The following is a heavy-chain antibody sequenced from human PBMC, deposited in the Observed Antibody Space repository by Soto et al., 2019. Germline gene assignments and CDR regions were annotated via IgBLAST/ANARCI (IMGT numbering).Heavy chain of an antibody. D-gene: IGHD3-3*01. CDR1: GGSFSGYY. V-gene: IGHV4-34*01. J-gene: IGHJ6*03. CDR2: INHSGST. CDR3: ARGRRGQGPGYDFWSGYYKDDYYYYYMDV. Sequence: SETLSLTCAVYGGSFSGYYWSWIRQPPGKGLEWIGEINHSGSTNYNPSLKSRVTISVDTSKNQFSLRLSSVTAADTAVYYCARGRRGQGPGYDFWSGYYKDDYYYYYMDVWGKGTTVTVSS.